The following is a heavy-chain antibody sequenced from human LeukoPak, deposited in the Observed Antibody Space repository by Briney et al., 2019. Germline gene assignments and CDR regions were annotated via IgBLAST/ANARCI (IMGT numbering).Heavy chain of an antibody. CDR1: GFTVSSNY. Sequence: PGGSLRLSCAASGFTVSSNYMSWVRQAPGKGLEWVSVIYSGGSTYYADSVKGRFTISRDNSKNTLYLRMNSLRAEDTAVYYCARGSPYDFWSGYYPYYFDYWGQGTLVTVSS. CDR3: ARGSPYDFWSGYYPYYFDY. D-gene: IGHD3-3*01. J-gene: IGHJ4*02. V-gene: IGHV3-53*01. CDR2: IYSGGST.